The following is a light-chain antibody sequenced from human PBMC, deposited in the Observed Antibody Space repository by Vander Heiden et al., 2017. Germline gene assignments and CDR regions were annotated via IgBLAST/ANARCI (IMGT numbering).Light chain of an antibody. J-gene: IGKJ2*01. CDR2: DAS. CDR1: QDISNY. CDR3: KQYNNLTYA. V-gene: IGKV1-33*01. Sequence: QLTQSPSSLSSALGDRVTVTSHAVQDISNYLIWSPHKPGEALKLLILDASILEAGVTARVSGSESVTAYTITVRRMQSEDLATHECKQYNNLTYAFGRGTKVEI.